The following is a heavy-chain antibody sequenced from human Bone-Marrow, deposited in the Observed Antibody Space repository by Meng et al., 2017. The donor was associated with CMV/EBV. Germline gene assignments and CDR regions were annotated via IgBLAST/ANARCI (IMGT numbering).Heavy chain of an antibody. CDR3: ARRIGGSFHYGMDV. Sequence: ASVKVSCKGSGYTFTAYYIHWVRQAPGQGLEWMGWINPNGGGTNYAQKFQGRVTMTRDTSISTAYMELSSLRSDDTAVYYCARRIGGSFHYGMDVWGQGTTVTVSS. D-gene: IGHD1-26*01. CDR1: GYTFTAYY. J-gene: IGHJ6*02. CDR2: INPNGGGT. V-gene: IGHV1-2*02.